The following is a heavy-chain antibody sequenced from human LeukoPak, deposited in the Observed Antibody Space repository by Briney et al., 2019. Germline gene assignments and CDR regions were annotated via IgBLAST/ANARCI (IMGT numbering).Heavy chain of an antibody. Sequence: GGSLRLSCAASGFTFSKFALSWVRQAPGKGLEWVSTINDRGTGTYYADSVKGRFTISRDNSKNTLCLQMNSLRGEDTAVYYCVKFRGQLLSSYYFDYWGQGTLVTVSS. CDR3: VKFRGQLLSSYYFDY. CDR2: INDRGTGT. J-gene: IGHJ4*02. D-gene: IGHD2-2*01. CDR1: GFTFSKFA. V-gene: IGHV3-23*01.